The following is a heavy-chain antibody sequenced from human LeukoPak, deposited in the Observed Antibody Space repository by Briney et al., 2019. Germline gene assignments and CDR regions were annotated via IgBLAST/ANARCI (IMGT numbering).Heavy chain of an antibody. CDR1: GGSISSSSYY. V-gene: IGHV4-39*07. CDR2: IYYSGST. CDR3: AIPDWELRGVLGY. Sequence: SETLSLTCTVSGGSISSSSYYWGWIRQPPGKGLEWIGSIYYSGSTYYNPSLKSRVTISVDTSKNQFSLKLSSVTAADTAVYYCAIPDWELRGVLGYWGQGTLVTVSS. J-gene: IGHJ4*02. D-gene: IGHD1-26*01.